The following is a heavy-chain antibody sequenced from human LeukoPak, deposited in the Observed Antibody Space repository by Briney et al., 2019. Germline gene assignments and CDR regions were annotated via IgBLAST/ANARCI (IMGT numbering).Heavy chain of an antibody. CDR2: IYYSGST. CDR1: GGSISSYY. D-gene: IGHD1-26*01. CDR3: ARDPAISGSYSGDY. J-gene: IGHJ4*02. Sequence: SETLSLTCTVSGGSISSYYWSWIRQPPGKGLEWIGYIYYSGSTNYIPSLKSRVTISVDTSKNQFSLKLSSVTAADTAVYYCARDPAISGSYSGDYWGQGTLVTVSS. V-gene: IGHV4-59*12.